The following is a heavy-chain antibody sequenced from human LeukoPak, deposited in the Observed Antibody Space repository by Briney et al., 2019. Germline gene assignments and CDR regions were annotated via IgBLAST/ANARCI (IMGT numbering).Heavy chain of an antibody. D-gene: IGHD3-22*01. CDR1: GFTFNSYS. CDR3: ARGERLRDYYDSSDPGSLDY. J-gene: IGHJ4*02. Sequence: GGSLRLSCAASGFTFNSYSMNWVRQAPGKGLEWVSSISTSSSYIYYADSVKGRFTISRDNAKNSLYLQMNSLRAEDTAVYYCARGERLRDYYDSSDPGSLDYWGQGTLVTVSS. V-gene: IGHV3-21*01. CDR2: ISTSSSYI.